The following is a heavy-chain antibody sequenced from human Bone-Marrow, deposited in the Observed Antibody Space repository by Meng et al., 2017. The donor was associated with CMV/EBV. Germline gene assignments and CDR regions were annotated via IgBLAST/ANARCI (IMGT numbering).Heavy chain of an antibody. J-gene: IGHJ4*02. CDR3: ARGLNWRGY. Sequence: GGSLRLSCTASGFTVSSNYMSRVRQAPGKGLEWVSVLYAGGFTYYADSVKGRFTISRDNSKNSLYLQLNNLRLEDTAVYYCARGLNWRGYWGQGTLVTVSS. CDR2: LYAGGFT. D-gene: IGHD1-1*01. CDR1: GFTVSSNY. V-gene: IGHV3-66*02.